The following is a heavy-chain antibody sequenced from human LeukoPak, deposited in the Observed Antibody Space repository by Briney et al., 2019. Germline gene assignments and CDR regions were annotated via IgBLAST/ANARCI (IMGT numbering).Heavy chain of an antibody. CDR3: ARDDDWNYEDY. D-gene: IGHD1-7*01. CDR2: IKQDGSEK. CDR1: EFTFSSYN. Sequence: GSLRLSCAASEFTFSSYNMNWVRQAPGKGLQWVANIKQDGSEKYYVDSVKGRFTISRDNAKKSLYLQMNSLRAEDTAVYYCARDDDWNYEDYWGQGTLVTVSS. V-gene: IGHV3-7*01. J-gene: IGHJ4*02.